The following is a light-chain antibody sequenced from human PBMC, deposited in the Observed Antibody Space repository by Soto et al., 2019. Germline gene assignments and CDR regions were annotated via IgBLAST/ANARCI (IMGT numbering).Light chain of an antibody. CDR1: QSVSSNY. J-gene: IGKJ1*01. V-gene: IGKV3-20*01. CDR2: GAS. Sequence: EIVLTQSPGTLSLSPGERATLSCRASQSVSSNYLAWFQQKPGQAPRLLIYGASSRATGIPDRFGGSGYGTDFALTISRLEPEDFAVYYCQQYGTSPWTFGQGTKVEIK. CDR3: QQYGTSPWT.